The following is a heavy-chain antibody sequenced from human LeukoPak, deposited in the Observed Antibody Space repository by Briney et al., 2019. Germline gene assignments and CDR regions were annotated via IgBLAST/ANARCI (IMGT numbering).Heavy chain of an antibody. CDR3: ARGRTTNFDY. V-gene: IGHV4-39*01. J-gene: IGHJ4*02. CDR2: IYFGGSS. D-gene: IGHD4-17*01. Sequence: SETLSLTCSVSGGSISSGNYYWGWIRQPPGKGLEWIGSIYFGGSSYYNPSLKSRVTISGDTSKNQFSLKLSSVTAADTAVYYCARGRTTNFDYWGQGTLVTVSS. CDR1: GGSISSGNYY.